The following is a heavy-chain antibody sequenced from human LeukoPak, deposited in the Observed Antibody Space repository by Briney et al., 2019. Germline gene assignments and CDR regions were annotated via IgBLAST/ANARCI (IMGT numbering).Heavy chain of an antibody. J-gene: IGHJ5*02. CDR1: GGSISSGGYY. CDR2: IYYSGST. D-gene: IGHD3-10*01. Sequence: PSETLSLTCTVSGGSISSGGYYWSWIRQHPGKGLEWIGYIYYSGSTHYNPSLKSRVTISVDTSKNQFSLKLSSVTAADTAVYYCAKDRDSLWFGNWFDPWGQGTLVTVSS. CDR3: AKDRDSLWFGNWFDP. V-gene: IGHV4-31*03.